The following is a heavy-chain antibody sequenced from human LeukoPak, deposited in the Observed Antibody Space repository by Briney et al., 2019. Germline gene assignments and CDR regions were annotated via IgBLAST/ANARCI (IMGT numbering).Heavy chain of an antibody. CDR2: VNPHTGAP. Sequence: ASVKVSCKASGYTFTDYHIHWVRQAPGQGLEWLGWVNPHTGAPNHAQKFQGRVTVTRDTSLTSAYMELTNLRPDDTAVYYCARAGDRGWQYVYWGQGTLVTVSS. D-gene: IGHD2-21*02. J-gene: IGHJ4*02. CDR3: ARAGDRGWQYVY. V-gene: IGHV1-2*02. CDR1: GYTFTDYH.